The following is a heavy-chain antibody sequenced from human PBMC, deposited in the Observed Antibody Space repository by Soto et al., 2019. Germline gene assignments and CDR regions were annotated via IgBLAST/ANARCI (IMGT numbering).Heavy chain of an antibody. J-gene: IGHJ6*02. D-gene: IGHD2-2*01. Sequence: LSFAGSVSGGSVSCGRSSWRWIRQPPGKGLEWIGYIYYSGSTNYNPSLKSRVTISVDTSKNQFSLKLSSVTAADTAVYYCASHEPYCISTSCYGGAYGMDVWGQGTTVTVSS. CDR3: ASHEPYCISTSCYGGAYGMDV. V-gene: IGHV4-61*01. CDR2: IYYSGST. CDR1: GGSVSCGRSS.